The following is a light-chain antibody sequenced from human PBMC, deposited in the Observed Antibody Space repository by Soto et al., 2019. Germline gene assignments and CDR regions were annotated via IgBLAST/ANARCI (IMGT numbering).Light chain of an antibody. CDR3: QQYNNWPPIN. CDR1: QSVSSN. CDR2: GAS. Sequence: EILITHAPSTLSVSPLERATLSFIASQSVSSNLAWYQQKPGQAPRLLIYGASTRATCIPARFSGSGSGTDFTLTITSLQSEDFAVYYCQQYNNWPPINCGKGQRRAIK. J-gene: IGKJ5*01. V-gene: IGKV3-15*01.